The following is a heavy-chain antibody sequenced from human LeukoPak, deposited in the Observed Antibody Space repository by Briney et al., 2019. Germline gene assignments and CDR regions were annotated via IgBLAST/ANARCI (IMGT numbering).Heavy chain of an antibody. CDR1: GGSFSGYY. Sequence: SETLSLTCAVYGGSFSGYYWSWIRQPPGKGLEWIREINDSGSTSCSPSLKSRVSISVDTSKNQFSLKLSSVTAADTAVYYCARVIDYDSSGYYLGYWGQGTRVTVSS. J-gene: IGHJ4*02. CDR3: ARVIDYDSSGYYLGY. V-gene: IGHV4-34*01. D-gene: IGHD3-22*01. CDR2: INDSGST.